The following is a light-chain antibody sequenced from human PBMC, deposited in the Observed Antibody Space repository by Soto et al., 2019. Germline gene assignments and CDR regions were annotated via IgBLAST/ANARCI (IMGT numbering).Light chain of an antibody. CDR2: GNS. J-gene: IGLJ2*01. V-gene: IGLV1-40*01. Sequence: QSVLTHPPSVSGAPGQRVTISCTGSRSNIGAGYDVHWYQQLPGTATKLLIYGNSNRPSGVPDRFSGSKSGTSASLAITGLQAEDEADYYCQSYDSSLSGVVFGGATQLTV. CDR1: RSNIGAGYD. CDR3: QSYDSSLSGVV.